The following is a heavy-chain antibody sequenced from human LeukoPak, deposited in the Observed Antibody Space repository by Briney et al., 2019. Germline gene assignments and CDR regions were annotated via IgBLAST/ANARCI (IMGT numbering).Heavy chain of an antibody. CDR3: ARGRITMVRGVIILPSRYYYMDV. CDR1: GDSVSSNSAA. Sequence: SQTLSLTCAISGDSVSSNSAAWHWIRQSPSRGLEWLGRTYYRSKWYNEYAVSVRTRITIIPNTSKNQFSLKLSSVTAADTAVYYCARGRITMVRGVIILPSRYYYMDVWGKGTTVTISS. CDR2: TYYRSKWYN. D-gene: IGHD3-10*01. V-gene: IGHV6-1*01. J-gene: IGHJ6*03.